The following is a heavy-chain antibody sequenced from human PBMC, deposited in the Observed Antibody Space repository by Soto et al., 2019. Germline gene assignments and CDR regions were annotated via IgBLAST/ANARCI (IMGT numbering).Heavy chain of an antibody. CDR1: GYTFTSYA. D-gene: IGHD6-13*01. CDR2: INAGNGNT. V-gene: IGHV1-3*01. J-gene: IGHJ5*02. CDR3: ARVSHPPSYSSSWYWFAP. Sequence: GASVKVSCKASGYTFTSYAMHWVRQAPGQRLEWMGWINAGNGNTKYSQKFQGRVTITRDTSASTAYMELSSLRSEDTAVYYCARVSHPPSYSSSWYWFAPWGQGTLVTVSS.